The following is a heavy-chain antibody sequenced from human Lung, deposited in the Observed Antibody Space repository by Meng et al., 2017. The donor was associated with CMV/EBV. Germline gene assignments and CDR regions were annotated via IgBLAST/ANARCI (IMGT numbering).Heavy chain of an antibody. V-gene: IGHV3-30-3*01. CDR3: ATAGVLRYVDWRDPLEY. CDR2: MSSGGGTK. Sequence: SCAASGFTFRSHTIHWVRQAPGKGLEWLSYMSSGGGTKFYADSVKGRFTISRDNSKNTLYLQMNSLRPEDTAVYYCATAGVLRYVDWRDPLEYWGQGTXVTVSS. D-gene: IGHD3-9*01. J-gene: IGHJ4*02. CDR1: GFTFRSHT.